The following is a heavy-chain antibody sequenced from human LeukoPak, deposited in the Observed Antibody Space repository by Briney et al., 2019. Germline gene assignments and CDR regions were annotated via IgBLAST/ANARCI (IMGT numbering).Heavy chain of an antibody. Sequence: GGSLRLSCAASGFTFSSYSMDWVRQAPGKGLEWVSSISSSSSYIYYADSVKGRFTISGDNAKKSLYLQMNSLRVEDTAVYYCARASTYYYDSGVYYYLPLDYWGQGALVTVSS. V-gene: IGHV3-21*01. D-gene: IGHD3-22*01. J-gene: IGHJ4*02. CDR1: GFTFSSYS. CDR2: ISSSSSYI. CDR3: ARASTYYYDSGVYYYLPLDY.